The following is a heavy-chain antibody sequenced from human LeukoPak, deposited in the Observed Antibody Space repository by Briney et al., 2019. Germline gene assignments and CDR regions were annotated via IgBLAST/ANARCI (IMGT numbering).Heavy chain of an antibody. CDR3: ARERPGYGSGSYYSLWDY. J-gene: IGHJ4*02. D-gene: IGHD3-10*01. CDR2: IHYSGST. CDR1: GASISSGSYY. Sequence: SETLSLTCAVSGASISSGSYYWGWIRQPPGKGLEWIASIHYSGSTDYNPSLKSRVTISVDTSKNQFSLKLSSVTAADTAVYYCARERPGYGSGSYYSLWDYWGQGTLVTVSS. V-gene: IGHV4-39*07.